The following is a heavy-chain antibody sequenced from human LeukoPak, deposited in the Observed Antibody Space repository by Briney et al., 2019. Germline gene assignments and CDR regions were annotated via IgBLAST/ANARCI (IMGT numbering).Heavy chain of an antibody. Sequence: GGSLRLSCAASGLTFSSNYMNWVRQAPGRGLEWVSVIYSGGSTYYADSVKGRFTISRDNSKNTLSLQMNSLRAEDTAVYYCARGAYGSGSYGDNWFDPWGQGTLVTVSS. J-gene: IGHJ5*02. V-gene: IGHV3-66*01. CDR1: GLTFSSNY. D-gene: IGHD3-10*01. CDR3: ARGAYGSGSYGDNWFDP. CDR2: IYSGGST.